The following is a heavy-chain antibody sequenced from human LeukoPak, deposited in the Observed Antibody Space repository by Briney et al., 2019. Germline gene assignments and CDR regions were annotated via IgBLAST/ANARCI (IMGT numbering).Heavy chain of an antibody. V-gene: IGHV3-20*04. J-gene: IGHJ4*02. D-gene: IGHD3-22*01. CDR1: GFTFDDYG. Sequence: GGSLRLSCAASGFTFDDYGMSWVRQAPGKGLEWVSANNWNGGITGYADSVKGRFTISRDNAKNSLYLQRDSLRAGDTALYYCARERTYYYDSNPDYFDYWGQGTLVTVSS. CDR2: NNWNGGIT. CDR3: ARERTYYYDSNPDYFDY.